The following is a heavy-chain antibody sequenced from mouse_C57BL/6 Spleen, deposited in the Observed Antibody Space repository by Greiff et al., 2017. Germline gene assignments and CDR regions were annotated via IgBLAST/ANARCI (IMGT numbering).Heavy chain of an antibody. V-gene: IGHV7-3*01. CDR1: GFTFTDYY. Sequence: EVKLVESGGGLVQPGGSLSLSCAASGFTFTDYYMSWVRQPPGKALEWLGFIRNKANGYTTEYSASVKGRFTISRDNSQSILYLQMNALRAEDSATYYCARGRDYYAMDYWGQGTSVTVSS. CDR2: IRNKANGYTT. J-gene: IGHJ4*01. CDR3: ARGRDYYAMDY.